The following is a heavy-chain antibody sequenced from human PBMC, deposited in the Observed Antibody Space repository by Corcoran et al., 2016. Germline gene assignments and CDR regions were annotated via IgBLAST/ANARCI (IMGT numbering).Heavy chain of an antibody. V-gene: IGHV1-69*06. D-gene: IGHD2-2*02. Sequence: QVQLVQSGAEVKKPGSSVKVSCKASGGTFSSYAISWVRQAPGQGLEWMGGIIPIFGTANYAQKFQGRVTITADKSTSTAYMELSSLRSEDTAVYYCARVRLVPAAIRRYNWFDPWGQGTLVTVSS. CDR1: GGTFSSYA. J-gene: IGHJ5*02. CDR2: IIPIFGTA. CDR3: ARVRLVPAAIRRYNWFDP.